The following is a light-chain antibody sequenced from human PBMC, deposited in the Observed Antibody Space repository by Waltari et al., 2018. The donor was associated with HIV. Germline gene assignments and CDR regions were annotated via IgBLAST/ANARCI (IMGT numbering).Light chain of an antibody. CDR3: VLYMGSGISV. CDR1: SGPVSTTYY. CDR2: NTN. Sequence: QTVVTQEPSFSVSPGGTVTLTCGLSSGPVSTTYYPSWYQHTPGQAPRTLIYNTNTRSSGVPDRFSGSILGNKAALNITGAQADDECDYHCVLYMGSGISVFGGGTKLTVL. V-gene: IGLV8-61*01. J-gene: IGLJ2*01.